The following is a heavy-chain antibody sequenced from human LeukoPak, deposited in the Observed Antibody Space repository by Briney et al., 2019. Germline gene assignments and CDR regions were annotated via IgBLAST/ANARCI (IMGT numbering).Heavy chain of an antibody. D-gene: IGHD7-27*01. CDR3: ARDELGALDY. V-gene: IGHV4-39*02. CDR1: GDSITSTSSY. CDR2: IYYSGNT. J-gene: IGHJ4*02. Sequence: SETLSHTCTVSGDSITSTSSYWGWFRQPPGKGLEWIGNIYYSGNTYYNPSLKSRVAISVDTSKSQFSLKLSSVTAADTAVYYCARDELGALDYWGQGTLVTVSS.